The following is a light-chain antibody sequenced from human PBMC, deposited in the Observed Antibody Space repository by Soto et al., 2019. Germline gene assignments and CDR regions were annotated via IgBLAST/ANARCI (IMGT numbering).Light chain of an antibody. V-gene: IGLV1-40*01. Sequence: QSVLTQPPSVSGAPGQTTTMSCTGSGSNVGASYDVHLYQVLPGAGPRLLIYKNNNRPSGVPDRFSGSKSGTSASLAITGLRAEDEADYYCQSYDNILSGPLFGGGTKLTVL. J-gene: IGLJ3*02. CDR2: KNN. CDR3: QSYDNILSGPL. CDR1: GSNVGASYD.